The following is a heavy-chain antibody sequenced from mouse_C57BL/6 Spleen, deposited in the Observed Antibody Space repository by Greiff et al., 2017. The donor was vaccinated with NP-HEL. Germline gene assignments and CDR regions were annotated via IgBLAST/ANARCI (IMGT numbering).Heavy chain of an antibody. V-gene: IGHV1-54*01. D-gene: IGHD2-4*01. CDR3: AIIYYDLSY. CDR2: INPGSGGT. Sequence: VQLQQSGAELVRPGTSVKVSCKASGYAFTNYLIEWVKQRPGQGLEWIGVINPGSGGTNYNEKFKGKATLTADKSSSTAYMQLSSLTSEDSAVYFCAIIYYDLSYWGQGTLVTVSA. CDR1: GYAFTNYL. J-gene: IGHJ3*01.